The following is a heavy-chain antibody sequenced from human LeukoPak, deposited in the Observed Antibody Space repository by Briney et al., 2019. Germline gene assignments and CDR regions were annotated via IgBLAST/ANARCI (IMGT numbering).Heavy chain of an antibody. V-gene: IGHV1-46*01. CDR1: GHTFTSYY. J-gene: IGHJ4*02. CDR2: INPSGGST. Sequence: ASVKVSCKASGHTFTSYYMHWVRQAPGQGLEWMGIINPSGGSTSYAQKFQGRVTMTRDTSTNTVYMELSSLRSEDTAVYYCARGAKTYYYGSGSYFFGYWGQGTLVTVSS. CDR3: ARGAKTYYYGSGSYFFGY. D-gene: IGHD3-10*01.